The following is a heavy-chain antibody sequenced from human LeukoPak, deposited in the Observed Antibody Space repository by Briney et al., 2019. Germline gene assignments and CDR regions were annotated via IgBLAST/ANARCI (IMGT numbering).Heavy chain of an antibody. Sequence: SETLSLTCTVSGGSISSGGYYWSWIRQHPGKGLEWIGYIYYSGSTYYNPSLKSRVTISVDTSKNQFSLKLSSVTAADTAVYYCARTRIVVVPAALRGPNWFDPWGQGTLVNVSS. CDR3: ARTRIVVVPAALRGPNWFDP. J-gene: IGHJ5*02. CDR2: IYYSGST. CDR1: GGSISSGGYY. V-gene: IGHV4-31*03. D-gene: IGHD2-2*01.